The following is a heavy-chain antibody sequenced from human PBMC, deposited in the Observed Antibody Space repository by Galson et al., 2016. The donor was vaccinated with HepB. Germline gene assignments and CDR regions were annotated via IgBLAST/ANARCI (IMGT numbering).Heavy chain of an antibody. J-gene: IGHJ4*02. D-gene: IGHD3-3*01. Sequence: SLRLSCAASGFAFSSYAMSWVRLAPGKGLEYVLSISGNGGRTDSGDSVKGRFTISRDNSNNTLYLQMNSLRAEDTAVYYCAKGPYYDFRGQMAYFDDWVRGPLVTVSA. CDR1: GFAFSSYA. CDR3: AKGPYYDFRGQMAYFDD. V-gene: IGHV3-23*01. CDR2: ISGNGGRT.